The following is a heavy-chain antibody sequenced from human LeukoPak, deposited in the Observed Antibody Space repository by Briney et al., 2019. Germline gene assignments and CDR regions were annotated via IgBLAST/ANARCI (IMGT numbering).Heavy chain of an antibody. D-gene: IGHD2/OR15-2a*01. CDR3: ARGGLSIMGY. V-gene: IGHV3-48*01. J-gene: IGHJ4*02. CDR2: ISSSGSTK. CDR1: GITFSSYS. Sequence: GGSLRLSCGASGITFSSYSMNWVRQAPGRGLEWVSYISSSGSTKYYADSVKGRFTISRDNARNSLYLQMNSLRAEDTAVYFCARGGLSIMGYWGQGTLVTVSS.